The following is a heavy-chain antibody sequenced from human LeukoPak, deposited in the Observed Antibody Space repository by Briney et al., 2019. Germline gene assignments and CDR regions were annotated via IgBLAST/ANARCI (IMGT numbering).Heavy chain of an antibody. V-gene: IGHV4-34*01. Sequence: SETLSLTCAVFGGSFSGHYWSWIRQPPGKGLEWIGEINHSGSINYNSSLKSRVTISVDTSKNQFSLKLSSVTAADTAAYYCARRMGRMFGERYYYYHYMDVWGKGTTVTIS. J-gene: IGHJ6*03. CDR3: ARRMGRMFGERYYYYHYMDV. CDR1: GGSFSGHY. D-gene: IGHD3-10*02. CDR2: INHSGSI.